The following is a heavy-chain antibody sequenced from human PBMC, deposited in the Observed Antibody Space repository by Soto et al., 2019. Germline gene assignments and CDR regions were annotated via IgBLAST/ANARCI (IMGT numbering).Heavy chain of an antibody. J-gene: IGHJ4*02. CDR2: IYYSGST. CDR3: ARTGYSSGWYEFDY. Sequence: QVQLQESGPGLVKPSETLSLTCTVSGGSISSYYWSWIRQPSGKGLEWIGYIYYSGSTNYNPSLKSRVTISVDTSKNQFSLKLSSVTAADTAVYYCARTGYSSGWYEFDYWGQGTLVTVSS. CDR1: GGSISSYY. V-gene: IGHV4-59*01. D-gene: IGHD6-19*01.